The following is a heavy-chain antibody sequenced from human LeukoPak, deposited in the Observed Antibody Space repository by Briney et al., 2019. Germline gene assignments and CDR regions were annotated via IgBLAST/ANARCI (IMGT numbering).Heavy chain of an antibody. V-gene: IGHV3-9*01. J-gene: IGHJ6*04. CDR1: GFTFDDYA. CDR2: ITYNSGYV. CDR3: AELGITMIGGV. D-gene: IGHD3-10*02. Sequence: GGSLRLSCAASGFTFDDYAMHWVRQAPGRGLEWVSGITYNSGYVEYADSVKGRFTISRDNAKNSLYLQMNSLRAEDTAVYYCAELGITMIGGVWGKGTTVTISS.